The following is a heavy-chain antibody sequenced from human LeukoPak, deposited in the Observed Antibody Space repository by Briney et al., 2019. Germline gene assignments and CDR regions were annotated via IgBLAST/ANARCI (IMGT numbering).Heavy chain of an antibody. D-gene: IGHD3-22*01. CDR2: ISAYNGNT. Sequence: ASVKVSCKASGYTFTSYGISWVRQAPGQGLEWMGWISAYNGNTNYAQKFQGRVTMTTDTSTSTAYMELRSLRSDDTAVYYCARDNDYYDSSSYYLYFDYWGQGTLVTVSS. CDR1: GYTFTSYG. V-gene: IGHV1-18*01. CDR3: ARDNDYYDSSSYYLYFDY. J-gene: IGHJ4*02.